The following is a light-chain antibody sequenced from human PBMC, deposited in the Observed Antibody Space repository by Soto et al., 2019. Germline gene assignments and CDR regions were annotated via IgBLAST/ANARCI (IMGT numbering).Light chain of an antibody. CDR3: SSYTSTSTPYV. Sequence: QSALTQPASVSGSPGQSITISCTGTSSDVGDYDYVSWYQQHPGKAPKLMIYEVSNRPSGVSNRFSGSKSGNTASLTISGLHAEDEADYYCSSYTSTSTPYVFGTGTKLTVL. V-gene: IGLV2-14*01. CDR1: SSDVGDYDY. J-gene: IGLJ1*01. CDR2: EVS.